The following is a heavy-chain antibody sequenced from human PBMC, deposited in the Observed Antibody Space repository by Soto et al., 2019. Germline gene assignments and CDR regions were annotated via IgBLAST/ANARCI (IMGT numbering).Heavy chain of an antibody. J-gene: IGHJ5*02. Sequence: SETLSLTCTVSGGSISSGGYYWSWIRQHPGKGLEWIGYIYYSGSTYYNPSLKSRVTISVDTSKNQFSLKLSSVTAADTAVYYCARYQLLSNWFDPWGQGTLVTVSS. CDR3: ARYQLLSNWFDP. V-gene: IGHV4-31*03. CDR1: GGSISSGGYY. D-gene: IGHD2-2*01. CDR2: IYYSGST.